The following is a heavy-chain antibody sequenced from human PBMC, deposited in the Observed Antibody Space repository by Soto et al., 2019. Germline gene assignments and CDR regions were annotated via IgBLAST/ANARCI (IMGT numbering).Heavy chain of an antibody. V-gene: IGHV3-49*05. Sequence: EVQLVESGGGLVKPGRSLRLSCTASGFTFGDYAMSWFRQAPGKGLEWVGFIRSKAYGGTTEYAASVKVRFTISRDDAKGIAYLQMNSLKTEDTAVYYCTRDEQQLVRGHGYYSYGMDVWGQGTTVTVSS. J-gene: IGHJ6*02. D-gene: IGHD6-13*01. CDR1: GFTFGDYA. CDR2: IRSKAYGGTT. CDR3: TRDEQQLVRGHGYYSYGMDV.